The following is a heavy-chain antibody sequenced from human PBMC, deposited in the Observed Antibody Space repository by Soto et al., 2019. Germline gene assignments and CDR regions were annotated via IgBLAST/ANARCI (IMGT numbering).Heavy chain of an antibody. CDR1: GDSISSHY. CDR2: IYYSGSP. V-gene: IGHV4-59*08. Sequence: QVQLQESGPGLVKPSETLSLTCTVSGDSISSHYWSWIRQPPGKGLEWIGYIYYSGSPNYNPSLKRRVTISVDTSKNQSSLKLSSVTAADTAVYYCARKHSSSSWDYWGQGTLVTVSS. CDR3: ARKHSSSSWDY. D-gene: IGHD6-6*01. J-gene: IGHJ4*02.